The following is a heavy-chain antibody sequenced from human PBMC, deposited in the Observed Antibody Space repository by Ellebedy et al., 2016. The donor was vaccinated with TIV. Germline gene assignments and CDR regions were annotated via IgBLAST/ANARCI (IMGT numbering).Heavy chain of an antibody. V-gene: IGHV4-59*08. J-gene: IGHJ4*02. Sequence: SETLSLXXSVSGGSVTSFYWSWIRQPPGKGLEWIGYIHHTGFTNYNPSLKGRVSVAVDKYRNKLSARLSSVTAADTAVYYCARHRKNDVLTGYDYWGQGILVTVSS. CDR3: ARHRKNDVLTGYDY. CDR1: GGSVTSFY. CDR2: IHHTGFT. D-gene: IGHD3-9*01.